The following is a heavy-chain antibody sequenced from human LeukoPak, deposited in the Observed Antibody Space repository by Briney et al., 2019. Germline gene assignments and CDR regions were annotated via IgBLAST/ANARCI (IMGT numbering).Heavy chain of an antibody. Sequence: SETLSLTCAVSGYSISSDFYWGWVRHPPGKGLEWVGSIYHDETTYYNPSLKSRVTISLDTSRKQFSLNLASVTAADTAIYYCANADTGDYFDSWGQGTLVTVSS. CDR2: IYHDETT. J-gene: IGHJ4*02. CDR3: ANADTGDYFDS. V-gene: IGHV4-38-2*01. CDR1: GYSISSDFY. D-gene: IGHD3-16*01.